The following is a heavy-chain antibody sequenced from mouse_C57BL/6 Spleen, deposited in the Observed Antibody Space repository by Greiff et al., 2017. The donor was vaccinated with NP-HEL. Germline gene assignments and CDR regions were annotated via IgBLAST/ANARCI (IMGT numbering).Heavy chain of an antibody. D-gene: IGHD1-1*01. CDR3: AFYGSGDYYAMDY. CDR1: GYTFTSYW. CDR2: IYPGSGST. Sequence: QVQLQQPGAELVKPGASVKMSCKASGYTFTSYWITWVKQRPGQGLEWIGDIYPGSGSTNYNEKFKSKATLTVDTSSSTAYMQLSSLTSEDSAVYYCAFYGSGDYYAMDYWGQGTSVTVSS. V-gene: IGHV1-55*01. J-gene: IGHJ4*01.